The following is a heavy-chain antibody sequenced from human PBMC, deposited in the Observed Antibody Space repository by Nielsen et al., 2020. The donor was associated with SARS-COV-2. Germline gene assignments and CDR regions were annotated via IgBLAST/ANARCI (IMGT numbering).Heavy chain of an antibody. CDR2: IDPSDSYT. Sequence: GESLKISCKGSGYSFTSYWIGWVRQMPGKGLEWMGRIDPSDSYTNYSPSFQGHVTISADKSISTAYLQWSSLKASDTAMYYCAVVRSYYYYMDVWGKGTTVTVSS. J-gene: IGHJ6*03. CDR3: AVVRSYYYYMDV. D-gene: IGHD3-10*02. CDR1: GYSFTSYW. V-gene: IGHV5-10-1*01.